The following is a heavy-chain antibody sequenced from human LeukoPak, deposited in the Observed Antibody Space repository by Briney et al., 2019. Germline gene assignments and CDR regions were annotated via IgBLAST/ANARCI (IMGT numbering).Heavy chain of an antibody. J-gene: IGHJ1*01. CDR1: GGSISSGSYY. V-gene: IGHV4-61*02. CDR2: IYTSGST. CDR3: ARGGRGYYDSSGYYSSEYFQH. Sequence: SETLSLTCTVSGGSISSGSYYWSWIRQPAGKGLEWIGRIYTSGSTNYNPSLKSRVTISVGTSKNQFSLKLSSVTAADTAVYYCARGGRGYYDSSGYYSSEYFQHWGQGTLVTVSS. D-gene: IGHD3-22*01.